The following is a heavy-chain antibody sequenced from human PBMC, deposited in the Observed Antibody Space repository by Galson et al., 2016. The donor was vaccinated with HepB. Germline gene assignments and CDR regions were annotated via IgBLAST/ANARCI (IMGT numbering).Heavy chain of an antibody. J-gene: IGHJ6*02. D-gene: IGHD1-26*01. CDR1: GFTFSDGW. CDR2: IKSKSDGGTA. V-gene: IGHV3-15*01. Sequence: SLRLSCAASGFTFSDGWMNWVRQAPGKGPEWLGRIKSKSDGGTADYAAPVKGRFTISRDDSKNTLYLEMNTLKVEDTAVYYCGTELRWEYNGRDSHFYYTGVWGQGTTVTVAS. CDR3: GTELRWEYNGRDSHFYYTGV.